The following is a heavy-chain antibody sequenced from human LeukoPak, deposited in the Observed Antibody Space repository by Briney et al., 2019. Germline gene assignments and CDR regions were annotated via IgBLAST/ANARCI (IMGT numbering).Heavy chain of an antibody. CDR1: GFTFSMYW. V-gene: IGHV3-7*03. CDR2: IKPDGSAA. J-gene: IGHJ4*02. Sequence: GGSLRLSCTDSGFTFSMYWMSWVRQAPGKGLEWLASIKPDGSAAIYVDSMKGRFTISRDNSKNTLYLQMNSLRAEDTAVYHCAKDSSGWFHFHYWGQGTLVTVSS. CDR3: AKDSSGWFHFHY. D-gene: IGHD6-19*01.